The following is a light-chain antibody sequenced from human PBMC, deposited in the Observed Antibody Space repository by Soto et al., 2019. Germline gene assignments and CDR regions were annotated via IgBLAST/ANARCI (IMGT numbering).Light chain of an antibody. CDR3: QHYNSYSEA. CDR1: QSINAR. J-gene: IGKJ1*01. V-gene: IGKV1-5*03. CDR2: KAS. Sequence: GDRVTITCRASQSINARLAWHQQKPGKAPKLLIYKASTLKSGVPSRFSGSGSGTEFTLTISSLQPDDFATYYCQHYNSYSEAFGQGTKVDIK.